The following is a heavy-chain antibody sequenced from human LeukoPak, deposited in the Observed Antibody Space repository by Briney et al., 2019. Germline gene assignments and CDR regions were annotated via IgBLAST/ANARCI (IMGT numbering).Heavy chain of an antibody. V-gene: IGHV3-74*01. CDR3: TRDLRSYYYVMDV. CDR2: IYSDGSST. CDR1: GFTSGSYW. Sequence: GGSLRLSFAASGFTSGSYWMHWVRKAPGQGLLWVSQIYSDGSSTSYADSVKGRFTISRDNAKNTLYLQMNSLRPEDTAVYFCTRDLRSYYYVMDVWGQGTTVTVSS. J-gene: IGHJ6*02.